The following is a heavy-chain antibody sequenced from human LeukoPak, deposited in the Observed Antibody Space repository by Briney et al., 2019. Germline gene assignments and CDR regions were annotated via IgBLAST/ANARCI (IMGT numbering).Heavy chain of an antibody. CDR1: GFTFSSSA. Sequence: GGSLRHSCAASGFTFSSSAMSWVRQAPGKGLEWVSAISGSGGSTYYADSVKGRFTISRDNSKNTLYLQMNSLRAEDTAVYYCAKDAYSSSWPYYFDYWGQGTLVTVSS. J-gene: IGHJ4*02. V-gene: IGHV3-23*01. CDR2: ISGSGGST. D-gene: IGHD6-13*01. CDR3: AKDAYSSSWPYYFDY.